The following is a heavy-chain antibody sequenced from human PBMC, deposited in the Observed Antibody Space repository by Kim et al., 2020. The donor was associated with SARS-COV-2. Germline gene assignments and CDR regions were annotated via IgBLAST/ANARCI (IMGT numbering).Heavy chain of an antibody. Sequence: GSTYYNPSLKSRVTISVDTSKNQFSLKLSSVTAADTAVYYCARYSWYFDLWGRGTLVTVSS. J-gene: IGHJ2*01. V-gene: IGHV4-31*02. CDR3: ARYSWYFDL. CDR2: GST. D-gene: IGHD4-4*01.